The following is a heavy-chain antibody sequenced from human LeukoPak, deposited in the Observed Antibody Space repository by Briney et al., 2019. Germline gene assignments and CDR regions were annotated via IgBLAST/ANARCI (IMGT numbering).Heavy chain of an antibody. V-gene: IGHV4-61*01. CDR1: GGSVSSGSYY. J-gene: IGHJ4*02. Sequence: SETLSLTCTVSGGSVSSGSYYWSWIRQPPGKGLEWIGYIYYSGSTNYNPSLKSRVTISVDTSKNQFSLKLSSATAADTAVYYCARYNYYDSSGYYGFDYWGQGILVTVSS. CDR2: IYYSGST. CDR3: ARYNYYDSSGYYGFDY. D-gene: IGHD3-22*01.